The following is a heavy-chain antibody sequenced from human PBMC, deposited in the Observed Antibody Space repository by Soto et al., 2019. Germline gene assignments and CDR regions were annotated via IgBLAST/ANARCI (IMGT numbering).Heavy chain of an antibody. CDR3: ARGTKNDILTGYYNWFDP. D-gene: IGHD3-9*01. CDR2: MNPNSGNT. CDR1: GYTFTSYD. Sequence: ASVKVSCKASGYTFTSYDINWVRQATGQGLEWMGWMNPNSGNTGYAQKFQGRVTMTRNTSISTAYMELSSLRSEDTAVYYCARGTKNDILTGYYNWFDPWGQGTLVTVSS. V-gene: IGHV1-8*01. J-gene: IGHJ5*02.